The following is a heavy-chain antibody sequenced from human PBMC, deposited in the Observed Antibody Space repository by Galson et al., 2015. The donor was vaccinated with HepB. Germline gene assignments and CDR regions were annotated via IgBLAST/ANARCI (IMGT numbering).Heavy chain of an antibody. D-gene: IGHD3-10*01. CDR2: ISGSGGST. CDR3: AKDRDYGSGSYYNVFDY. Sequence: SLRLSCAASGFTFSSYAMSWVRQAPGKGLEWVSAISGSGGSTYYADSVKGRFTISRDNSKNTLYLQMNSLRAEDTAVYYCAKDRDYGSGSYYNVFDYWGQGTLVTVSS. V-gene: IGHV3-23*01. J-gene: IGHJ4*02. CDR1: GFTFSSYA.